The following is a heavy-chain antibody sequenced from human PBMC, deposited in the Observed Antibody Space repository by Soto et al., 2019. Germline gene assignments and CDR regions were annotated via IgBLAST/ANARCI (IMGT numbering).Heavy chain of an antibody. J-gene: IGHJ5*02. CDR1: GGSISSSGYH. CDR3: ARYSTSSGWFDP. CDR2: IYYSGTT. V-gene: IGHV4-39*01. D-gene: IGHD6-6*01. Sequence: SETLSLTCTVSGGSISSSGYHWAWIRQPPGQGLEWIGNIYYSGTTYYNPSLESRVTIIVDTSKNQFSLKVNSVTAADTAVYYCARYSTSSGWFDPWGQETLVTVSS.